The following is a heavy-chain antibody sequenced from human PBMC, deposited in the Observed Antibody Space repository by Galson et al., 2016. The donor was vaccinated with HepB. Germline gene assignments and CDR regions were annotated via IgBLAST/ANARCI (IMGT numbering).Heavy chain of an antibody. CDR1: GGSISGYY. CDR2: IYYSGGT. V-gene: IGHV4-59*01. CDR3: VRTTRSYFDY. J-gene: IGHJ4*02. Sequence: ATLSLTCTVSGGSISGYYWSWIRQPPGKGLEWIGYIYYSGGTNCSPSLKSRVTISLDTSKNQFSLKLSSVTAADTAVYYCVRTTRSYFDYWGQGTLVTVSS. D-gene: IGHD1-1*01.